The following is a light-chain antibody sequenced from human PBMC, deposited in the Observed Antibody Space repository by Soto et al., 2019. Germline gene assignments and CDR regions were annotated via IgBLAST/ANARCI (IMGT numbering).Light chain of an antibody. J-gene: IGLJ1*01. CDR2: ENN. V-gene: IGLV1-40*01. CDR1: SSNIGAGYE. Sequence: QSVLTQPPSVSEAPGQRVTISCTGSSSNIGAGYEAHWYQQVQGTAPKLLLYENNNRPSGVPDRVSGSKSGTSAALAITGLQAEAEDESYCQSYDSSLSGDVFGTGTKLTVL. CDR3: QSYDSSLSGDV.